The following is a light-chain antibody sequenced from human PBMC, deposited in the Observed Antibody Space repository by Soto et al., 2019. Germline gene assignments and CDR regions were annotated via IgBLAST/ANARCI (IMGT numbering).Light chain of an antibody. CDR1: QSVSSN. J-gene: IGKJ1*01. Sequence: EIVMTQSPATLSVSPGERATLSCRASQSVSSNLAWYQQQPGQAPRLLIYGASTRATGLPARFSGSGSGTEYTLTISSLQSEDFEVYYFQPYNNWPRTFGQGTQVEIK. CDR3: QPYNNWPRT. V-gene: IGKV3-15*01. CDR2: GAS.